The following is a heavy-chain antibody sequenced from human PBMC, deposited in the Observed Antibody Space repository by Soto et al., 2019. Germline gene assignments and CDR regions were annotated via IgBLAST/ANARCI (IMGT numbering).Heavy chain of an antibody. CDR3: ARPPGDYDILTGPFDY. Sequence: GGSLRLSCAASGSTFSSYWMSWVRQAPGKGLEWVANIKQDGSEKYYVDSVKGRFTISRDNAKNSLYLQMNSLRAEDTAVYYCARPPGDYDILTGPFDYWGQGTLVTVSS. D-gene: IGHD3-9*01. CDR1: GSTFSSYW. J-gene: IGHJ4*02. CDR2: IKQDGSEK. V-gene: IGHV3-7*01.